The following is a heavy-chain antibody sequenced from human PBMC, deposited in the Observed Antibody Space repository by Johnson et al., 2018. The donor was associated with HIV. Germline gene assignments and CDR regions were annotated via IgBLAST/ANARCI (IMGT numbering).Heavy chain of an antibody. V-gene: IGHV3-9*01. Sequence: VQLVESGGRVVRRGGSLRLSCAASGFTFDDYAMHWVRQAPGKGLEWVSGISWNSGSIGYADSVKGRFTISRDNAKNSLYLQMNSLRAEDTAAFYCVRERQSGTMQLWLRVNDAFDIWGQGTMVTVSS. J-gene: IGHJ3*02. CDR3: VRERQSGTMQLWLRVNDAFDI. CDR2: ISWNSGSI. CDR1: GFTFDDYA. D-gene: IGHD5-18*01.